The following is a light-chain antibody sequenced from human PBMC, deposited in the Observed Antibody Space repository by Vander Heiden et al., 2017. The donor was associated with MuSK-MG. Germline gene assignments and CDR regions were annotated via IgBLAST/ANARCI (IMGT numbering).Light chain of an antibody. CDR1: QSISSY. CDR2: AAS. V-gene: IGKV1-39*01. J-gene: IGKJ1*01. CDR3: QQIDSNPPWT. Sequence: DIQMTQSPSSLSASVGDRVTITCRASQSISSYLNWYQQKPGKAPKLLIYAASSWQRGVPSRFSGSGYGKDLTLTISSRQQEDFASYYCQQIDSNPPWTFGQGTKVEIK.